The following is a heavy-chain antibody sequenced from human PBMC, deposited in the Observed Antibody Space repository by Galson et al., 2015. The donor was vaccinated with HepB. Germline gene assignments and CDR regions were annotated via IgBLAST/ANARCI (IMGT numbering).Heavy chain of an antibody. CDR1: GGTFSSYT. Sequence: SVKVSCKASGGTFSSYTISWVRQAPGQGLEWMGRIIPILGIANYAQKFQGRVTITADKSTSTAYMELSSLRSEDTAVYYCARGPYGDYGVVGFGTDYWGQGTLVTVSS. J-gene: IGHJ4*02. V-gene: IGHV1-69*02. D-gene: IGHD4-17*01. CDR3: ARGPYGDYGVVGFGTDY. CDR2: IIPILGIA.